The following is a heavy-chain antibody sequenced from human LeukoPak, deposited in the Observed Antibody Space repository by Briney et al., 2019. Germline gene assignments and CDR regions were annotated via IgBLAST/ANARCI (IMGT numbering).Heavy chain of an antibody. V-gene: IGHV1-2*02. CDR3: ASYRPAKLMVRGVMDV. CDR2: INPNSGGT. CDR1: GYTFTGYY. Sequence: ASVKVSCKASGYTFTGYYMHWVRQAPGQGLEWMGWINPNSGGTNYAQKFQGRVTMTRDTSISTAYMELSRLRSDDMAVYYCASYRPAKLMVRGVMDVWGKGTTVTVSS. J-gene: IGHJ6*04. D-gene: IGHD3-10*01.